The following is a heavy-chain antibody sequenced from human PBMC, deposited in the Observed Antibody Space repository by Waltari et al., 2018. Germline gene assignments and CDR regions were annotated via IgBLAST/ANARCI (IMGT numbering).Heavy chain of an antibody. D-gene: IGHD3-3*02. J-gene: IGHJ4*02. CDR2: INPNSGGT. Sequence: VQLVQSGAEVKTPGSSVKVSCKPSGGTFSSSTLNWVRQAPGQGLEWMGRINPNSGGTNYAQKFQGRVTMTRDTSISTAYMELNRLRSDDTAVYYCARDGGQPFFSYWGQGTLVTVSS. CDR3: ARDGGQPFFSY. V-gene: IGHV1-2*06. CDR1: GGTFSSST.